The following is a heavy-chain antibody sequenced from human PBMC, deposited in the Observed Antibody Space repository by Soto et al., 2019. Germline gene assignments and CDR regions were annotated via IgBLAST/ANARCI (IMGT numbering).Heavy chain of an antibody. CDR1: GYTFTTYD. CDR3: ARGTRGYTSAL. J-gene: IGHJ4*02. CDR2: ISAYSGNT. Sequence: QVQLVQSGAEVRMPGASVKVSCKASGYTFTTYDISWVRQAPGQGLEWMGWISAYSGNTNNAQKFQGRVTMTTDTSTRTAYMELRSLRSDETAVYYGARGTRGYTSALWGQGTLVTVSS. V-gene: IGHV1-18*01. D-gene: IGHD5-18*01.